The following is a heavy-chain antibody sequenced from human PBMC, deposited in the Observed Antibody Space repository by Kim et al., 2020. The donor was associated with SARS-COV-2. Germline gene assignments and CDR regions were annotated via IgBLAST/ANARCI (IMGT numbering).Heavy chain of an antibody. V-gene: IGHV4-59*08. J-gene: IGHJ6*02. D-gene: IGHD3-10*02. Sequence: NPSLNSRVTISLDTSKNQLSLKLTSVTAADTAVYYCARLPYGRGYFYGLDVWGQGTTVTVSS. CDR3: ARLPYGRGYFYGLDV.